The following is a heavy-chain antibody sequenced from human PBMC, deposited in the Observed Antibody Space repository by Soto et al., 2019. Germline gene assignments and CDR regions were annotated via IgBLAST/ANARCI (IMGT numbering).Heavy chain of an antibody. CDR3: AKKDSTGWYGNNWFDP. V-gene: IGHV3-23*01. D-gene: IGHD6-19*01. Sequence: EVQLLESGGGLVRPGGSLRLSCAASGFTFSSYVVSWVRQAPGKGLEWVSAISGSGDSTYYADSVKGRFTISRDTSKNTLFLQMNSLRAEDTAVYYCAKKDSTGWYGNNWFDPWGQGTLVTVSS. J-gene: IGHJ5*02. CDR2: ISGSGDST. CDR1: GFTFSSYV.